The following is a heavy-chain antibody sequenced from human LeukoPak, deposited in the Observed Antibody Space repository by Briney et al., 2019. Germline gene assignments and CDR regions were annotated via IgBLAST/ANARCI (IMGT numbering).Heavy chain of an antibody. V-gene: IGHV1-69*04. Sequence: SVNVSCKASGGTFSSYAISWVRQAPGQGLEWMGRIIPILGIANYAQKFQGRVTITADKSTSTAYMELSSLRSEDTAVYYCARGRPPLIAAAGSYYYYYYGMDVWGQGTTVTVSS. CDR1: GGTFSSYA. D-gene: IGHD6-13*01. J-gene: IGHJ6*02. CDR3: ARGRPPLIAAAGSYYYYYYGMDV. CDR2: IIPILGIA.